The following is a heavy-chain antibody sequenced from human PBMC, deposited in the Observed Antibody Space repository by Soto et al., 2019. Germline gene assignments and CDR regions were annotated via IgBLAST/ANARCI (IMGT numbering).Heavy chain of an antibody. Sequence: ASVKVSCKASGYTFTSYGISWVRQAPGQGLEWMGWISAYNGNTNYAQKLQGRVTMTTDTSTSTAYMELRSLRSDDTAVYYCARVFLVVPAAALLRYFSDPDAFDIWGQGTMVTVSS. J-gene: IGHJ3*02. CDR2: ISAYNGNT. D-gene: IGHD2-2*01. CDR3: ARVFLVVPAAALLRYFSDPDAFDI. CDR1: GYTFTSYG. V-gene: IGHV1-18*01.